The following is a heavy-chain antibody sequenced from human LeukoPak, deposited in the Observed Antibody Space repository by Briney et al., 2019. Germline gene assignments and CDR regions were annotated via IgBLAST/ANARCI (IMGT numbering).Heavy chain of an antibody. D-gene: IGHD3-9*01. V-gene: IGHV4-39*01. CDR2: IYYSGST. Sequence: SETLSLTCTVSGGSISSSSYYWGWIRQPPGKGLEWIGSIYYSGSTYYNPSLKSRDTISVDTSKNQFSLKLSSVTAADTAVYYCARGLLYYDILTGYLHDAFDIWGQGTMVTVSS. CDR1: GGSISSSSYY. J-gene: IGHJ3*02. CDR3: ARGLLYYDILTGYLHDAFDI.